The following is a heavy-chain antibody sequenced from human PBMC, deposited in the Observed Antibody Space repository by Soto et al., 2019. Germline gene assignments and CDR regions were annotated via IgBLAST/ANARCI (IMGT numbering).Heavy chain of an antibody. J-gene: IGHJ4*02. D-gene: IGHD6-13*01. CDR2: MNPNSGNT. V-gene: IGHV1-8*01. CDR3: ARGRSIAAAGTKGLGY. CDR1: GYTFTSYD. Sequence: QVQLVQSGAEVKKPGASVKVSCKASGYTFTSYDINWVRQATGQGLEWMGWMNPNSGNTGYAQKFKGRVTMTLHTSISTAYMELSSRRSEDTAVYYCARGRSIAAAGTKGLGYWGQGTLVTVSS.